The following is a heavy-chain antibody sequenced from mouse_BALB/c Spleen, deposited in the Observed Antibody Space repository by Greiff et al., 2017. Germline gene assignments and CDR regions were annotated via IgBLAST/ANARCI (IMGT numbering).Heavy chain of an antibody. Sequence: VHVKQSGAELVKPGASVKLSCTASGFNIKDTYMHWVKQRPEQGLEWIGWIDPENGNTIYDPKFQGKASITADTSSNTAYLQLSSLTSEDTAVYYCARSPPLDSSGYVGFADWGQGTLVTVSA. CDR1: GFNIKDTY. CDR3: ARSPPLDSSGYVGFAD. V-gene: IGHV14-3*02. D-gene: IGHD3-2*01. CDR2: IDPENGNT. J-gene: IGHJ3*01.